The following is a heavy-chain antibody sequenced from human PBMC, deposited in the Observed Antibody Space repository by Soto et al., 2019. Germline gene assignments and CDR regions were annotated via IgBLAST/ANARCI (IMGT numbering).Heavy chain of an antibody. CDR1: GFTFSGHW. CDR2: INTDGGSS. J-gene: IGHJ3*02. CDR3: AREAGYCSRTSCYRRAFDT. V-gene: IGHV3-74*03. D-gene: IGHD2-2*01. Sequence: EVQLVESGGDLVQPGGSLRLSCAASGFTFSGHWMHWVRQVPGKGLEWGSRINTDGGSSAYADSVKGRFTISRDNAKIILYLQMKGLRVADTAVYYCAREAGYCSRTSCYRRAFDTWGQGTTVTVSS.